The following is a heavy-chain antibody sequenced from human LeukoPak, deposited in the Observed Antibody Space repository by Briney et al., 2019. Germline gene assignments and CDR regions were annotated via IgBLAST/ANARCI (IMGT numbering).Heavy chain of an antibody. J-gene: IGHJ6*02. Sequence: PGRSLRLSCAASGFTFGSYGMHWVRQAPGKGLEWVAVIWYDGSNKYYADSVKGRFTISRDNSKNTLYLQMNSLRAEDTAVYYCARDSIKGFQQLVPSHYYYGMDVWAQGPTVPVPS. CDR2: IWYDGSNK. CDR3: ARDSIKGFQQLVPSHYYYGMDV. V-gene: IGHV3-33*01. D-gene: IGHD6-13*01. CDR1: GFTFGSYG.